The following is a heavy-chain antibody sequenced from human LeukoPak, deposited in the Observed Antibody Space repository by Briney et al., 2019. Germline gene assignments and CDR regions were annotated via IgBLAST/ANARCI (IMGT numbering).Heavy chain of an antibody. CDR1: GFTFSSYW. D-gene: IGHD1-26*01. CDR3: ARVRVGSGTSHAADAFDI. CDR2: IYNDGSRT. J-gene: IGHJ3*02. Sequence: GGSLRLSCAASGFTFSSYWMHWVRQAPGKGLVWVSRIYNDGSRTSYADSVKGRFTISRDNAKSTLYLQMNSLRVEDTAVYYCARVRVGSGTSHAADAFDIWGQGTMVTVSS. V-gene: IGHV3-74*01.